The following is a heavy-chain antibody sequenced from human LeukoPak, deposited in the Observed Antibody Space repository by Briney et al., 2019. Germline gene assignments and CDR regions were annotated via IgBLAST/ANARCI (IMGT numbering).Heavy chain of an antibody. J-gene: IGHJ5*02. CDR2: IYYSGST. CDR3: ARASSHNWFDP. Sequence: ASETLSLTCTVSGGSISNYYWSWIRQPPGKGLEWIGYIYYSGSTYYNPSLKSRVTISVDTSKNQFSLKLSSVTAADTAVYYCARASSHNWFDPWGQGTLVTVSS. V-gene: IGHV4-59*08. D-gene: IGHD6-6*01. CDR1: GGSISNYY.